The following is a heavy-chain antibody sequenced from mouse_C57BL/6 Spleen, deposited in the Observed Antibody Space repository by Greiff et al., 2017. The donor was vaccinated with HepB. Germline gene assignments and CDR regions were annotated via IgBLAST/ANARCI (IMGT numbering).Heavy chain of an antibody. CDR3: ARSVTTGVEGFDY. CDR1: GYTFTDYY. CDR2: IYPGSGNT. D-gene: IGHD1-1*01. V-gene: IGHV1-76*01. J-gene: IGHJ2*01. Sequence: VQLQQSGAELVRPGASVKLSCKASGYTFTDYYINWVKQRPGQGLEWIARIYPGSGNTYYNEKFKGKATLTAEKSSSTAYMQLSSLTSEDSAVYFWARSVTTGVEGFDYWGQSTTLTVSS.